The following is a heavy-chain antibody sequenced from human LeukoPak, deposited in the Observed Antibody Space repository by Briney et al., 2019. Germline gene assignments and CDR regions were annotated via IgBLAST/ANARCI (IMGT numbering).Heavy chain of an antibody. V-gene: IGHV3-15*01. CDR2: IKSKTDGGTT. CDR3: TTAFPGLLRYFDWLLTNPDY. J-gene: IGHJ4*02. Sequence: GGSLRLSCAASGFTFSNAWMSWVRQAPGKGLEWVGRIKSKTDGGTTDYAAPVKGRFTISRDDSKTTLYLQMNSLKTEDTAVYYCTTAFPGLLRYFDWLLTNPDYWGQGTLVTVSS. CDR1: GFTFSNAW. D-gene: IGHD3-9*01.